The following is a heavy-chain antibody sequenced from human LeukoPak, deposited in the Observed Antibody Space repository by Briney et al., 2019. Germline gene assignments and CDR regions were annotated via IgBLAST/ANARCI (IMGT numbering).Heavy chain of an antibody. V-gene: IGHV3-7*01. D-gene: IGHD3-16*01. CDR3: AKEPGEGGSAFDY. J-gene: IGHJ4*02. Sequence: GGSLRLSCAGSGFTFSNCWMGWVRQAPGKGLQWVANIKTDGSKKYYVDSVKGRFTISRDNSKKTVYLQMSSLTIEDTAVYYCAKEPGEGGSAFDYWGQGTLVTVSS. CDR2: IKTDGSKK. CDR1: GFTFSNCW.